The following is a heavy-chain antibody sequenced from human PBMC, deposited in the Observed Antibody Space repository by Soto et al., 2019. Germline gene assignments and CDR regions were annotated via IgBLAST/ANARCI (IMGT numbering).Heavy chain of an antibody. J-gene: IGHJ4*02. V-gene: IGHV1-3*01. Sequence: EASVKVSCEASGYTFTSYAMHWVRQAPGQRLEWMGWINAGNGNTKYSQKFQGRVTITRDTSASTAYMELSSLRSEDTAVYYCARNLMDYDILTGYYMGYYFDYWGQGTLVTVSS. CDR1: GYTFTSYA. D-gene: IGHD3-9*01. CDR3: ARNLMDYDILTGYYMGYYFDY. CDR2: INAGNGNT.